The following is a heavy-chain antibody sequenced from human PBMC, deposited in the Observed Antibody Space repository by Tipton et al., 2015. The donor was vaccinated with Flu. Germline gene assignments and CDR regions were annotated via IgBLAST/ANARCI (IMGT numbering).Heavy chain of an antibody. J-gene: IGHJ4*02. D-gene: IGHD4-17*01. CDR3: ARVRSVTTLDY. CDR2: IYYSGST. CDR1: GASISSSY. Sequence: TLSLTCTVSGASISSSYWTWVRQSPGKGLEWIGYIYYSGSTNYNPSLESRVTISVDTSKSQFSLSPASVTAADTAVYFCARVRSVTTLDYWGQGTLVTVSP. V-gene: IGHV4-59*01.